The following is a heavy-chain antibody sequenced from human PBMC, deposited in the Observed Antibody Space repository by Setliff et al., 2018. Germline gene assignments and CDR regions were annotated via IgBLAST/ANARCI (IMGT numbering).Heavy chain of an antibody. D-gene: IGHD3-3*01. CDR1: GGTFSSYA. CDR2: FDPEDEET. J-gene: IGHJ3*02. CDR3: AISTIFGVVSPTPDAFDI. V-gene: IGHV1-24*01. Sequence: GASVKVSCKASGGTFSSYAISWVRQAPGQGLEWMGGFDPEDEETIYAQKFQGRVTMTEDTSTDTAYMELSSLRSEDTAVYYCAISTIFGVVSPTPDAFDIWGQGTMVTVSS.